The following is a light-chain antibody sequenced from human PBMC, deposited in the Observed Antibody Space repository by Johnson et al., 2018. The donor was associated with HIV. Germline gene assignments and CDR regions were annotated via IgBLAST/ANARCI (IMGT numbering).Light chain of an antibody. J-gene: IGLJ1*01. V-gene: IGLV1-51*01. CDR2: DNN. Sequence: QSVLTQPPSVSAAPGQKVTISCSGSSSNIGNNYVSWYQQFPGTAPKLLIYDNNKRPSGIPDRFSGSKSGTSATLGITGPQTGDEADYYCGTWDSSLSVYVFRTGTKVTVL. CDR1: SSNIGNNY. CDR3: GTWDSSLSVYV.